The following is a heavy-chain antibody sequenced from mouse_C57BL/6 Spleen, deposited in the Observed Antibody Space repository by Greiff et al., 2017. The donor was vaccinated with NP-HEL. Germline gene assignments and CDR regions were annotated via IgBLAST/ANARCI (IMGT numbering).Heavy chain of an antibody. D-gene: IGHD2-4*01. CDR2: INPNNGGT. CDR1: GYTFTDYY. Sequence: EVQLQQSGPELVKPGASVKISCKASGYTFTDYYMNWVKQSHGKSLEWIGDINPNNGGTSYNQKFKGKATLTVDKSSSTAYMELRSLTSEDSAVYYCATIYYDYAAWFAYWGQRTLVTVSA. V-gene: IGHV1-26*01. J-gene: IGHJ3*01. CDR3: ATIYYDYAAWFAY.